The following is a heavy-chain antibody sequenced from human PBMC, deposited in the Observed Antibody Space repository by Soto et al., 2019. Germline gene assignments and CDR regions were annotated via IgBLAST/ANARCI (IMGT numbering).Heavy chain of an antibody. V-gene: IGHV3-30*18. CDR3: AKEFRIAATVTGRGACDP. CDR2: ISYDGSST. CDR1: GFTFSNYG. D-gene: IGHD6-13*01. Sequence: QVQLVESGGGVVQPGRSLRLSCAASGFTFSNYGMHWVRQAPVKGLEWVALISYDGSSTYYADSVKGRFTISRDNSKNTLYLQMSSLRPEDTAVYYCAKEFRIAATVTGRGACDPWGEGTLVTVSS. J-gene: IGHJ5*02.